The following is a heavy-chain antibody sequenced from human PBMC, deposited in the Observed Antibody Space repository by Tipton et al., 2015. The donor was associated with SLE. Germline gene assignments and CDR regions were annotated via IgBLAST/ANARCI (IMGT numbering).Heavy chain of an antibody. CDR1: GYMFSDYW. J-gene: IGHJ3*02. Sequence: VQLVQSGAEVKKPGESLKISCKGSGYMFSDYWIGWVRQMPGKGLEFVGFIYPDDSETRHSPSFQGQVTISADKSISTAYLQWSSLKASDPAMYYCARTGTAMVTAVDIGGQGIMLTVSS. V-gene: IGHV5-51*03. CDR2: IYPDDSET. CDR3: ARTGTAMVTAVDI. D-gene: IGHD5-18*01.